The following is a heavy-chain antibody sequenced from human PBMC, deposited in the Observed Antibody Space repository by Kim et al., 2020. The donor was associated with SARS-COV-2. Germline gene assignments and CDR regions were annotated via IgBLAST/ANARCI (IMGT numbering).Heavy chain of an antibody. CDR2: ISSSSSTI. Sequence: GGSLRLSCAASGFTFSSYSMNWVRQAPGKGLEWVSYISSSSSTIYYADSVKGRFTISRDNAKNSLYLQMNSLRDEDTAVYYCAFGGIAAARGGMDVWGQGTTVTVSS. CDR1: GFTFSSYS. V-gene: IGHV3-48*02. D-gene: IGHD6-13*01. CDR3: AFGGIAAARGGMDV. J-gene: IGHJ6*02.